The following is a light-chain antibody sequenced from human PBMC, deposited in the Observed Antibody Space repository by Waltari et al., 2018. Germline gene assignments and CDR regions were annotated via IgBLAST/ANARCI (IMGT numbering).Light chain of an antibody. CDR3: VAWDDSLRGWV. V-gene: IGLV1-47*01. J-gene: IGLJ3*02. Sequence: QSVLTQPPSASGTPGQRLTISCSGSSSNIGSNYIYWYQQLPGTAPKLLINRNKQRPSGVPDRFSGSKSGTSASLAISGLRSGDEADYYCVAWDDSLRGWVFGGGTKLTVL. CDR1: SSNIGSNY. CDR2: RNK.